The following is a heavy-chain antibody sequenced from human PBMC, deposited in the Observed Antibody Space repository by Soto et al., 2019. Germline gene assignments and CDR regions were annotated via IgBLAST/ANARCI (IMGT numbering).Heavy chain of an antibody. V-gene: IGHV4-39*01. Sequence: QLQLQESGPGLVKPSETLSLTCIVSGGSISSGPYSWGWIRQPPGEGLEWIGTFHYTESTYYNPSLEGRVTIPVDTSKNQFPLKVSSVTVADTAIYYCARLGGYCSSTICYGFYGMDAWGPGTTVTVSS. CDR1: GGSISSGPYS. CDR2: FHYTEST. D-gene: IGHD2-2*01. CDR3: ARLGGYCSSTICYGFYGMDA. J-gene: IGHJ6*02.